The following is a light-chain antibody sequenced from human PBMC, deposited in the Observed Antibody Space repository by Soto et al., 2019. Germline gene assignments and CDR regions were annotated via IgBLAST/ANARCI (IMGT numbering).Light chain of an antibody. Sequence: EIVMTQSPATLSVSPGERATLSCRASQSINSNLAWYQQKPGQPPRLLIYGASTRATGIPARFSGSGSGTEFTLTISRLQSEDFAVYYCQQDNNWPCTFGQGTKVEIK. CDR2: GAS. CDR1: QSINSN. J-gene: IGKJ1*01. V-gene: IGKV3-15*01. CDR3: QQDNNWPCT.